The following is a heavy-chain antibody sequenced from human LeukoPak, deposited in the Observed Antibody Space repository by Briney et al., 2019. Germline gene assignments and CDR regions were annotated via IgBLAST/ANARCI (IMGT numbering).Heavy chain of an antibody. D-gene: IGHD2-15*01. Sequence: GGSLRLSCAASGFTFSDYYMSWLRQAPGKGLEWFSYISSSGNNIYYADSVKGRFTIYRDNAKNSLYLQMNSLRAEDTAVYYCARSVAYYFDYWGQGTLVTVSS. CDR1: GFTFSDYY. CDR3: ARSVAYYFDY. CDR2: ISSSGNNI. J-gene: IGHJ4*02. V-gene: IGHV3-11*04.